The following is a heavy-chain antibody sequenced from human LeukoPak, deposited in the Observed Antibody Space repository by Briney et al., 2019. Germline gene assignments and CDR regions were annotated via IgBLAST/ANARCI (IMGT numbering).Heavy chain of an antibody. Sequence: SETLSLTCTVSGGSISSYYWSWIRQPPGKGLEWIGYIYYSGSTNYNPSLKSRVTISVNTSKNQFSLKLSSVTAADTAVYYCARDRGYYDSSGYLDYWGQGTLVTVSS. CDR1: GGSISSYY. V-gene: IGHV4-59*01. CDR3: ARDRGYYDSSGYLDY. J-gene: IGHJ4*02. D-gene: IGHD3-22*01. CDR2: IYYSGST.